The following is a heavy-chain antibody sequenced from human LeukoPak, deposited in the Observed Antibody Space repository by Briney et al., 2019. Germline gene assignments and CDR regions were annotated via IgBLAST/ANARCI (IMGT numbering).Heavy chain of an antibody. CDR2: VYYTGTT. J-gene: IGHJ4*02. V-gene: IGHV4-59*01. Sequence: PSETLCLTCTVSGGFISSYYWNWIRQPPGKGLEWIGYVYYTGTTNYNPSLKSRVTISVDTSKNQFSLKLSSVTAADTAVYYCARWYYDSSGYRYFDYWGQGTLVTVSS. CDR3: ARWYYDSSGYRYFDY. CDR1: GGFISSYY. D-gene: IGHD3-22*01.